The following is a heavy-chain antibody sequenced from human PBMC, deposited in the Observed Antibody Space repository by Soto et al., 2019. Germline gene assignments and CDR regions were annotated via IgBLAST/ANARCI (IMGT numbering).Heavy chain of an antibody. CDR1: GYTFTRYA. D-gene: IGHD2-2*01. V-gene: IGHV1-18*04. Sequence: ASVKVSCKASGYTFTRYAISWVRQAPGQGPEWMAWINTYNGETYNAEKVQGRVTMTTDTSTNTAYMELRSLRSDDTAVYYCTRYFEVLPGAYPQYAIEVWGQGTMVTVSS. CDR3: TRYFEVLPGAYPQYAIEV. CDR2: INTYNGET. J-gene: IGHJ3*01.